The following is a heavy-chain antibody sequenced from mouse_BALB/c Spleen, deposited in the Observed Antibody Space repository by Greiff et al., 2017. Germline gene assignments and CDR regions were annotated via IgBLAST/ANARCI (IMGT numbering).Heavy chain of an antibody. D-gene: IGHD1-1*01. CDR1: GFSLTSYG. V-gene: IGHV2-2*02. CDR3: ARTAGRGAYAMDY. CDR2: IWSGGST. Sequence: VQLQQSGPGLVQPSQSLSITCTVSGFSLTSYGVHWVRQSPGKGLEWLGVIWSGGSTDYNAAFISRLSISKDNSNSQVFFKMNSPQANDPAIYYCARTAGRGAYAMDYWGQGTSVTVSA. J-gene: IGHJ4*01.